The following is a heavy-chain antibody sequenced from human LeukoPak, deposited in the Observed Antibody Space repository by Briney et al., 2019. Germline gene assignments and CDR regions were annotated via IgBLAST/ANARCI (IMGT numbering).Heavy chain of an antibody. CDR2: ISYSGSS. Sequence: SETLSLTCTVSGGSVSSDYWRWLRQPPGKGLEWIGWISYSGSSNYSPSLKSRVTLSVDTSKNQFSLKLSSVTAADTAVYYCARGGASSKFFDYWGQGTLVTVSS. CDR1: GGSVSSDY. D-gene: IGHD6-6*01. V-gene: IGHV4-59*02. CDR3: ARGGASSKFFDY. J-gene: IGHJ4*02.